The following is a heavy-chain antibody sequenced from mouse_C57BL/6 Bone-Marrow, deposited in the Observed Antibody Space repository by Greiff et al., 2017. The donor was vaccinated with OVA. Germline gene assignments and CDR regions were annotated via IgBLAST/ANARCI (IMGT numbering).Heavy chain of an antibody. J-gene: IGHJ4*01. Sequence: VHLVESGAELARPGASVKLSCKASGYTFTSYGISWVKQRTGQGLEWIGEIYPRSGNTYYNEKFKGKATLTADKSSSTAYMELRSLTSEDSAVYFCARDSFYAMDYWGQGTSVTVSS. CDR2: IYPRSGNT. CDR3: ARDSFYAMDY. D-gene: IGHD1-2*01. CDR1: GYTFTSYG. V-gene: IGHV1-81*01.